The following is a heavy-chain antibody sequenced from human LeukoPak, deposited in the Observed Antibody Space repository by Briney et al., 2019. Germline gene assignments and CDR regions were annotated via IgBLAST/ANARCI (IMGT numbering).Heavy chain of an antibody. CDR2: IFYSGST. CDR3: ARGGSIVGATPHDAFDI. J-gene: IGHJ3*02. D-gene: IGHD1-26*01. Sequence: PSVTLSLTCTVSAAPITSYYWSWIRQPPGQGLEWIGYIFYSGSTNYNPSLKSRVAISVDTSKNQVSLRLSSVTAADTAVYYCARGGSIVGATPHDAFDIWGQGTVVTVS. CDR1: AAPITSYY. V-gene: IGHV4-59*01.